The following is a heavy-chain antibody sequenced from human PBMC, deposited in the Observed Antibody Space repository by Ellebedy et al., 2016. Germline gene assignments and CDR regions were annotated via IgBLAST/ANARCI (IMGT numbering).Heavy chain of an antibody. CDR3: ANPPGEVPAASTNWFNP. J-gene: IGHJ5*02. D-gene: IGHD2-2*01. Sequence: GGSLRLXCAASGFTFSSYAMSWVRQAPGKGLEWVSAISGSGGSTYYADSVKGRFTISRDNSKNTLYLQMNSLRAEDTAVYYCANPPGEVPAASTNWFNPWGQGTLVTVSS. CDR1: GFTFSSYA. V-gene: IGHV3-23*01. CDR2: ISGSGGST.